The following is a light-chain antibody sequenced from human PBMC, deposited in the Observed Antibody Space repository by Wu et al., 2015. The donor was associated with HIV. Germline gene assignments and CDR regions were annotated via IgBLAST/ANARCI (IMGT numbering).Light chain of an antibody. J-gene: IGKJ1*01. Sequence: XCRASQSLAAPFWPWYRTRDPGQAPRLLIYDASNRAAGIPDRFSGSESGTDFTLTISRLEPEDFAVYYCHQYGSPHRTFGQGTKVEIK. V-gene: IGKV3-20*01. CDR1: QSLAAP. CDR3: HQYGSPHRT. CDR2: DAS.